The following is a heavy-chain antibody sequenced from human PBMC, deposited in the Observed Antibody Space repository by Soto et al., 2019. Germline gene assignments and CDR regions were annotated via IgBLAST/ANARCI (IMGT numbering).Heavy chain of an antibody. D-gene: IGHD3-10*01. CDR2: ISYDGSNK. CDR3: ARDLARGSYYYYYGMDV. V-gene: IGHV3-30-3*01. CDR1: GFTFSSYA. J-gene: IGHJ6*02. Sequence: QVQLVESGGGVVQPGRSLRLSCAASGFTFSSYAMHWVRQAPGKGLEWVAVISYDGSNKYYADSVKGRFTISRDNSKNTLYLQKNSLRAEDTAVYYCARDLARGSYYYYYGMDVWGQGTTVTVSS.